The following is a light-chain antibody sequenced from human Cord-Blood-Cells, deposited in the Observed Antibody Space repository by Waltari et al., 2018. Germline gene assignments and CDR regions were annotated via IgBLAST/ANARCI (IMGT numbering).Light chain of an antibody. J-gene: IGKJ1*01. CDR3: QQYYSFPPT. V-gene: IGKV1D-8*01. Sequence: VIWMTQSPSLLSASTGDRVTISRRMPQGISSYLAWYQQKPGKAPELLIYAATTLQSGVPSRFSGSGSETDFTLTISCLQSEDFASYYCQQYYSFPPTFGQGTKVEIK. CDR2: AAT. CDR1: QGISSY.